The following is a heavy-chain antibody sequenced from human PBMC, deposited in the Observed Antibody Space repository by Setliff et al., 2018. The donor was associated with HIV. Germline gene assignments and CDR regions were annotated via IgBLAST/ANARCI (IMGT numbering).Heavy chain of an antibody. CDR2: ISGRGSGV. J-gene: IGHJ4*02. V-gene: IGHV3-48*01. CDR3: ARDLIWGFDY. Sequence: GESLKISCAASGFTFSSYSMNWVRQSPGKGLEWVSYISGRGSGVDYADSVKGRFTVSRDNARSSLYLQLNSLRSEDTAVYYCARDLIWGFDYWGQGTPVTVSS. CDR1: GFTFSSYS. D-gene: IGHD3-16*01.